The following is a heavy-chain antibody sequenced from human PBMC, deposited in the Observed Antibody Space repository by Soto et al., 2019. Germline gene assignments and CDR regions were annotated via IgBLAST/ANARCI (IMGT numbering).Heavy chain of an antibody. V-gene: IGHV4-4*07. CDR3: AREFPGALERSRAFDI. D-gene: IGHD1-1*01. Sequence: SETLSLTCTVSRGYVNTFHWSWVRQPAGKGLEWIGRISPKGTTDYSPSLKSRVTMAADMSNNQFSLNLYSVTAADSAVYFCAREFPGALERSRAFDIWGQGRVVTVSS. CDR1: RGYVNTFH. CDR2: ISPKGTT. J-gene: IGHJ3*02.